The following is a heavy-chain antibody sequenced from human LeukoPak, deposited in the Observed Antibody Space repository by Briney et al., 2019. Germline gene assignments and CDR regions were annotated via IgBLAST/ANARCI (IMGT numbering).Heavy chain of an antibody. CDR2: IYYSGCT. CDR1: GGSISSSSYY. Sequence: SETLSLTCTVSGGSISSSSYYWGWIRQPPGKGLEWIGSIYYSGCTYYNPSLKSRVTISVDTSKNQFSLKLSSVTAADTAVYYCARRDSSGWYGYRVDYYFDYWGQGTLVTVSS. CDR3: ARRDSSGWYGYRVDYYFDY. V-gene: IGHV4-39*01. J-gene: IGHJ4*02. D-gene: IGHD6-19*01.